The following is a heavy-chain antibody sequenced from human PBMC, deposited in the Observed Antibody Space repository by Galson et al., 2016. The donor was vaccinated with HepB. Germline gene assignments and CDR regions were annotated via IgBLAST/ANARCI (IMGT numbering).Heavy chain of an antibody. D-gene: IGHD3-3*01. V-gene: IGHV1-8*01. CDR1: GFTFTNYD. CDR3: ARRHDDERRAADWFDS. J-gene: IGHJ5*01. Sequence: SLKLSCTASGFTFTNYDIHWVRQAPGHGLEWVAGVTSDSGNKDYAHWFQGRVTITRDNSIKTVYMEVSRLTSEDTAVYYCARRHDDERRAADWFDSWGQGTLVTVSS. CDR2: VTSDSGNK.